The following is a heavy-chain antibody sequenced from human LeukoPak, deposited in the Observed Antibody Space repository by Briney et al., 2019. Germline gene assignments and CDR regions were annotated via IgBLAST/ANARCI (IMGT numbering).Heavy chain of an antibody. Sequence: PSETLSLTCTVSGGSISSGSYYWSWIRQPAGKGLEWIGRIYTSGSTNYNPSLKSRVTTSVDTSKNQFSLKLSSVTAADTAVYYCATSQYNWNDEADYNWFDPWGQGTLVTVSS. CDR3: ATSQYNWNDEADYNWFDP. J-gene: IGHJ5*02. V-gene: IGHV4-61*02. D-gene: IGHD1-1*01. CDR2: IYTSGST. CDR1: GGSISSGSYY.